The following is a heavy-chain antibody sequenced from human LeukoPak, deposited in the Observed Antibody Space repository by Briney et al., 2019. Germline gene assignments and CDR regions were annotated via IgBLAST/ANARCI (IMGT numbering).Heavy chain of an antibody. D-gene: IGHD6-13*01. V-gene: IGHV1-3*01. CDR1: GYTFTSYA. Sequence: ASVKVSCKASGYTFTSYAMHWVRQAPGQRLEWMGWINAGNGNTKYSQKFQGRVTITRDTSASTAYMELSSLRSEDTAVYYCARDLLAAAAPSDAFDIWGQGTMVTVSS. CDR2: INAGNGNT. CDR3: ARDLLAAAAPSDAFDI. J-gene: IGHJ3*02.